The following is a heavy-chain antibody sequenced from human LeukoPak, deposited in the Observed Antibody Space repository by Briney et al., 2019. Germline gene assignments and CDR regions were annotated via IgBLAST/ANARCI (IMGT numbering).Heavy chain of an antibody. CDR1: GGSISSYY. CDR2: IYYSGST. CDR3: ATRHSIGYYASPAPFDI. V-gene: IGHV4-59*01. D-gene: IGHD3-22*01. J-gene: IGHJ3*02. Sequence: SETLSLTCTVSGGSISSYYWSWIRQPPGKGLEWIGYIYYSGSTNYNPSLKSRVTMSVDTSKNQFSLKLSSVTAADTAVYYCATRHSIGYYASPAPFDIWGQGTMVTVSS.